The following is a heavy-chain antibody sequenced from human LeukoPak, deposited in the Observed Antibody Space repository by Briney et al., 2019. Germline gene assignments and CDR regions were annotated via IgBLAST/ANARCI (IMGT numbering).Heavy chain of an antibody. D-gene: IGHD2-15*01. CDR1: GFTFSSYG. Sequence: PGGSLRLSCAASGFTFSSYGMHWVRQAPGKGLEWVAFIRYDGSNKYYADSVKGRFTISRDNSKNTLYLQMNSLRAEDTAVYYCAKMDYSPSTRDYWGQGTLVTVSS. CDR3: AKMDYSPSTRDY. J-gene: IGHJ4*02. V-gene: IGHV3-30*02. CDR2: IRYDGSNK.